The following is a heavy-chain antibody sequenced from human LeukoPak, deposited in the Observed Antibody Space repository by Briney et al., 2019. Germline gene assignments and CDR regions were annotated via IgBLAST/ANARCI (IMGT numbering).Heavy chain of an antibody. CDR3: ARVEREMATTQDPYFDY. Sequence: SETLSLTCTVSGGSISSGSYYWSWIRQPAGKGLEWIGRIYTSGSTNYNPSLKSRVTISVDTSKNQFSLKLSSVTAADTAVYYCARVEREMATTQDPYFDYWGQGTLVTVSS. CDR1: GGSISSGSYY. J-gene: IGHJ4*02. D-gene: IGHD5-24*01. V-gene: IGHV4-61*02. CDR2: IYTSGST.